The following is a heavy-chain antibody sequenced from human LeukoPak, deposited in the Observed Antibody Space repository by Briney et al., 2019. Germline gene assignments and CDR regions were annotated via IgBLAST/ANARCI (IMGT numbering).Heavy chain of an antibody. D-gene: IGHD6-19*01. Sequence: GASVKVSCKASGYTFTSYGISWVRPAPGQGLEWMGWISAYNGNTNYAQKLQGRVTMTTDTSTSTAYMELRSLRSDDTAVYYCERDHIAVAGNAAFDIWGQGTMVTVSS. V-gene: IGHV1-18*01. CDR3: ERDHIAVAGNAAFDI. CDR2: ISAYNGNT. J-gene: IGHJ3*02. CDR1: GYTFTSYG.